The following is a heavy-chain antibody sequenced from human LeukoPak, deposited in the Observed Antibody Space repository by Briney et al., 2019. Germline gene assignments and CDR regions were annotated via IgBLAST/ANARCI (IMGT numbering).Heavy chain of an antibody. V-gene: IGHV5-51*01. CDR2: IYPGDSDT. CDR3: ARRLRTTVTTRAFDI. CDR1: GYSFTSYW. Sequence: PGGSPRLSCKGSGYSFTSYWIGWVRQMPGKGLEWMGIIYPGDSDTRYSPSFQGQATISADKSMSTAYLQWSSLRASDTAMYYCARRLRTTVTTRAFDIWGQGTMVTVSS. J-gene: IGHJ3*02. D-gene: IGHD4-11*01.